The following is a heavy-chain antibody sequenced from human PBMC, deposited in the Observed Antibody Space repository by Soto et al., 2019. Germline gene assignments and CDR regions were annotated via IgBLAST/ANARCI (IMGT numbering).Heavy chain of an antibody. CDR2: IYYRGST. J-gene: IGHJ5*02. V-gene: IGHV4-39*01. Sequence: SETLSLTCTVSGGSISSSSYYWGWIRQPPGKGLEWIGSIYYRGSTYYNPSLKSRVTISVDTSKNQFSLKLSFVTAADTAVYYCATSNWFDPWGKGTLVTV. CDR1: GGSISSSSYY. CDR3: ATSNWFDP.